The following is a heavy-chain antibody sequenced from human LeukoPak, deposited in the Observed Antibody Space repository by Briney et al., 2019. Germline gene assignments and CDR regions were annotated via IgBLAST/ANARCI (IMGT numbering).Heavy chain of an antibody. D-gene: IGHD3-22*01. Sequence: GASVKVSCKASGGTFSSYVISWVRQAPGQGLEWMGGIIPIFGTANYAQKFQGRVTITADKSTSTAYMELSSLRSDDTAVYYCARVPNYYDTSGPRDWGQGTLVTVSS. V-gene: IGHV1-69*06. CDR3: ARVPNYYDTSGPRD. J-gene: IGHJ4*02. CDR2: IIPIFGTA. CDR1: GGTFSSYV.